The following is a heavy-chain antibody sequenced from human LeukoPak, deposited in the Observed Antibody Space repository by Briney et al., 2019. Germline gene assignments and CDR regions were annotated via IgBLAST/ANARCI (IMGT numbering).Heavy chain of an antibody. D-gene: IGHD5-24*01. Sequence: GASVKVSCKASGGTFSSYAISWVRQAPGQGLEWMGGIIPIFGTANYAQKFQGRVTITTDESTSTAYMELSSLRSEDTAVYYCARDRPEGWLHVRPFDYWGQGTLVTVSS. J-gene: IGHJ4*02. CDR3: ARDRPEGWLHVRPFDY. V-gene: IGHV1-69*05. CDR1: GGTFSSYA. CDR2: IIPIFGTA.